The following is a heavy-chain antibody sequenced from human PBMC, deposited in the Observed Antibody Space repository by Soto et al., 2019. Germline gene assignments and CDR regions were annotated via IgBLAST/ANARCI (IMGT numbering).Heavy chain of an antibody. CDR3: ARDYYDSSGSYWD. D-gene: IGHD3-22*01. V-gene: IGHV3-30-3*01. CDR1: GFTFSSYA. J-gene: IGHJ4*02. Sequence: QVQLVESGGGVVQPGRSLRLSCAASGFTFSSYAMHWVRQAPGKGLEWVAVISYDGSNKYYADSVKGRFTISRDNSKNTLYLQMNSLRAEDTAVYYCARDYYDSSGSYWDWGQGTLVTVSS. CDR2: ISYDGSNK.